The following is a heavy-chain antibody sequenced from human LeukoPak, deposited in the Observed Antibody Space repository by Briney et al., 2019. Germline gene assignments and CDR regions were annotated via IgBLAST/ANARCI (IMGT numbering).Heavy chain of an antibody. Sequence: PSETLSLTYTVSGGSISSYYWSWIRQPPGKGLEWIGYIYYSGSTNYNPSLKSRVTISVDTSKNQFSLKLSSVTAADTAVYYCARKKMIGDAFDIWGQGTMVTVSS. V-gene: IGHV4-59*01. CDR2: IYYSGST. D-gene: IGHD3-16*01. J-gene: IGHJ3*02. CDR1: GGSISSYY. CDR3: ARKKMIGDAFDI.